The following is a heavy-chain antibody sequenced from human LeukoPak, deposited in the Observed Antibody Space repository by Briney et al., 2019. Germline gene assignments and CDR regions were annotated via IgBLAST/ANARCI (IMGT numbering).Heavy chain of an antibody. CDR2: ISSSSSYI. Sequence: GGSLRLSCAASGFTFSSYSMNWVRQAPGKGLEWVSSISSSSSYIYYADSVKGRFTISRDNAKNSLYLQMNSLRAEDTAVYYCATDPPSIAAAGTNAFDIWGQGTMVTVSS. CDR1: GFTFSSYS. CDR3: ATDPPSIAAAGTNAFDI. J-gene: IGHJ3*02. D-gene: IGHD6-13*01. V-gene: IGHV3-21*01.